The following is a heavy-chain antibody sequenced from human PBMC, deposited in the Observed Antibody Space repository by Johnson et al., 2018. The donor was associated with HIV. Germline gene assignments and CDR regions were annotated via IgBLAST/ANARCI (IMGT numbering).Heavy chain of an antibody. J-gene: IGHJ3*02. V-gene: IGHV3-66*01. D-gene: IGHD1-1*01. Sequence: VQLVESGGDLVQPGGSLKLSCAASGFTFSGSAMHWVRQAPGKGLEWVSVIYSGGSTYYADSVKGRFTISRENAKNSLYLQMNSLRAGDTAVYYCARESPGYAFDIWGQGTMVTVSS. CDR1: GFTFSGSA. CDR3: ARESPGYAFDI. CDR2: IYSGGST.